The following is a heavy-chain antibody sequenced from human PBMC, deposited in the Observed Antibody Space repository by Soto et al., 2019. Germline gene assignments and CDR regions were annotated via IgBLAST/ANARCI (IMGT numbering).Heavy chain of an antibody. CDR1: GFSLDTTGVG. CDR2: IYWDDDK. Sequence: QITLKESGPTLLAPTQTLTLTCTFSGFSLDTTGVGVGWLRQSPGKALEWLSLIYWDDDKRYRASPRSSLTITRDTSKNQVVLTMTNVQPADTATYYCAHLDHCRGSTCYTGLSDYFDYWGQGTLVTVSS. J-gene: IGHJ4*02. V-gene: IGHV2-5*02. D-gene: IGHD2-2*01. CDR3: AHLDHCRGSTCYTGLSDYFDY.